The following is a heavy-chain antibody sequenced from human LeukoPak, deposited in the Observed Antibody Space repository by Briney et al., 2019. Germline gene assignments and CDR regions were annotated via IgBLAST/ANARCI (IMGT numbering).Heavy chain of an antibody. CDR1: GYTFTGYY. J-gene: IGHJ6*03. CDR2: INPNSGGT. Sequence: EASVKVSCKASGYTFTGYYMHWVRQAPGQGLEWMGWINPNSGGTDYAQKFQGRVTMTRDTSISTAYMELSRLRSDDTAVYYCARMGGAYCGGDCYSGYYYYYMDVWGKGTTVTVSS. D-gene: IGHD2-21*02. V-gene: IGHV1-2*02. CDR3: ARMGGAYCGGDCYSGYYYYYMDV.